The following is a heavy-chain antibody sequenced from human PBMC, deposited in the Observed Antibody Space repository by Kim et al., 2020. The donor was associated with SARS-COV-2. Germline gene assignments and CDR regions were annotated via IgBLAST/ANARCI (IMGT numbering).Heavy chain of an antibody. D-gene: IGHD6-19*01. CDR2: INHSGST. Sequence: SQTLSLTCAVYGGSFSGYYWSWIRQPPGKGLEWIGEINHSGSTNYNPSLKSRVTISVDTSKNQFSLKLSSVTAADTAVYYCARGRLAGISYYYYYYGMDVWGQGTTVTVSS. CDR3: ARGRLAGISYYYYYYGMDV. CDR1: GGSFSGYY. V-gene: IGHV4-34*01. J-gene: IGHJ6*02.